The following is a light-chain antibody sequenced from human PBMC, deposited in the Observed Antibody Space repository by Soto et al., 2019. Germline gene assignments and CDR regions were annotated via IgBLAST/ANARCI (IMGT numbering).Light chain of an antibody. CDR1: TSNIGSNT. V-gene: IGLV1-44*01. Sequence: QSVLTQPPSASATPGQRVTISCSGSTSNIGSNTVNWYQHLPGTAPKLLIYSNNQRPSGVPDRFSGSKSGTSASLAISGLQSEDEADYYCAAWDDSLNGVVFGGGTKLTVL. CDR3: AAWDDSLNGVV. J-gene: IGLJ3*02. CDR2: SNN.